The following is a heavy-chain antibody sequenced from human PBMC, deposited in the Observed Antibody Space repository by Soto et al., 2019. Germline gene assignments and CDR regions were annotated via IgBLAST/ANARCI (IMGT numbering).Heavy chain of an antibody. CDR2: INPSGGST. V-gene: IGHV1-46*01. CDR3: ASASGDLNAFDI. D-gene: IGHD7-27*01. CDR1: GYTFTSYY. Sequence: ASVKVSCKASGYTFTSYYMHWVRQAPGQGLEWMGIINPSGGSTSYAQKFQGRVTMTRDTSTSTVYMELSSLRSEDTAVYYCASASGDLNAFDIWGQGTMVTVSS. J-gene: IGHJ3*02.